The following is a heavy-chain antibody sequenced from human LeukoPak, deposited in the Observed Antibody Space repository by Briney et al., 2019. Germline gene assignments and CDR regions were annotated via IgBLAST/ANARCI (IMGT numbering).Heavy chain of an antibody. CDR3: TTFSGWGYFDY. D-gene: IGHD3-22*01. Sequence: GRPLRLSCAASGFTFSSYAMHWVRQAPGKGLEWVGRIQSNTDGGTTDYAAPVKGRFTISRDDSKNTMYLQMNSLETEDTAVYFCTTFSGWGYFDYWGQGTLVTVSS. J-gene: IGHJ4*02. CDR1: GFTFSSYA. CDR2: IQSNTDGGTT. V-gene: IGHV3-15*01.